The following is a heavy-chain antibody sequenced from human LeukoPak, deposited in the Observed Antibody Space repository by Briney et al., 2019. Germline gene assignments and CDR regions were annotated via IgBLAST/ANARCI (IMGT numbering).Heavy chain of an antibody. Sequence: SETLSLTCTVSGGSISSGSYYWSWIRQPAGKGLEWIGRIYTSGSTNYNPSLKSRVTISVDTSKNQFSLKLSSVTAADTAVYYCARPSSTADGRAFDIWGQGTMVTVSS. CDR1: GGSISSGSYY. D-gene: IGHD2-21*02. V-gene: IGHV4-61*02. CDR3: ARPSSTADGRAFDI. J-gene: IGHJ3*02. CDR2: IYTSGST.